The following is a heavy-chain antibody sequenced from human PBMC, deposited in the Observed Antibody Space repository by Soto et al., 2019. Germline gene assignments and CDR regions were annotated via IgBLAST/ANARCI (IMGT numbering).Heavy chain of an antibody. CDR1: GDTFASFG. V-gene: IGHV1-18*01. D-gene: IGHD3-10*01. Sequence: AASVKVSCKASGDTFASFGFSWVRQAPGQGLEWLGWISAYNGNTHYAQKVRDRVTLTTDTSTNTAYMELRSLTSDDTAVYYCARDQESITDRILQYWGQGTRVT. CDR2: ISAYNGNT. J-gene: IGHJ4*02. CDR3: ARDQESITDRILQY.